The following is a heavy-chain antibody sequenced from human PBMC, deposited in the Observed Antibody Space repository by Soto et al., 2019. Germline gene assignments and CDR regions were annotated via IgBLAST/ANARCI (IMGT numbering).Heavy chain of an antibody. V-gene: IGHV1-18*01. CDR3: ARDAVGETYCSSTSCYYYYGMDV. CDR1: GYTFTSYG. CDR2: ISAYNGNT. D-gene: IGHD2-2*01. J-gene: IGHJ6*02. Sequence: ASVEVAYKVSGYTFTSYGISWVRQAPGQGLEWMGWISAYNGNTNYAQKLQGRVTMTTDTSTSTAYMELRSLRSDDTAVYYCARDAVGETYCSSTSCYYYYGMDVWGQGTTVTVS.